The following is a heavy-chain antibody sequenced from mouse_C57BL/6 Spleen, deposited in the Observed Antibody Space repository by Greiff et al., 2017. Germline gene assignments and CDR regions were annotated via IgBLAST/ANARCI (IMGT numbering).Heavy chain of an antibody. J-gene: IGHJ2*01. CDR3: TRASYHRGYFDY. CDR1: GFTFSSYA. D-gene: IGHD2-10*01. Sequence: EVKVVESGEGLVKPGGSLKLSCAASGFTFSSYAMSWVRQTPEKRLEWVAYISSGGDYIYYADTVKGRFTISRDNARNTLYLQMSSLKSEDTAMYYCTRASYHRGYFDYWGQGTTLTVSS. CDR2: ISSGGDYI. V-gene: IGHV5-9-1*02.